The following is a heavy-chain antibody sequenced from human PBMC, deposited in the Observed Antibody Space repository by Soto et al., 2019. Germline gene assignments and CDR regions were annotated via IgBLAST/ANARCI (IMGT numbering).Heavy chain of an antibody. Sequence: SETLSLTXTVSGGSISSGDYYWSWIRQPPGKGLEYIGYIYYSGSAYDNPSLQSRVTISIDTSKNQFSLKLSSVTAADTAVYYCVRQKSSNWFFDYWGQGTLVTVSS. V-gene: IGHV4-30-4*01. CDR1: GGSISSGDYY. CDR2: IYYSGSA. CDR3: VRQKSSNWFFDY. D-gene: IGHD6-13*01. J-gene: IGHJ4*02.